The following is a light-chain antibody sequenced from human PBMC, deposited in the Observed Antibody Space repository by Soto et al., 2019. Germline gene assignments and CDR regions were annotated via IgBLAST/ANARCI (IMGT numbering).Light chain of an antibody. CDR1: SSNIGNNY. J-gene: IGLJ3*02. CDR3: VTWDISRTTGV. V-gene: IGLV1-51*01. CDR2: DNN. Sequence: QSALTQPPSVSAAPGQKVTISCSGSSSNIGNNYVSWYQHLPGAAPKLLIYDNNKRPSGIPDRFSGSKSGTSATLGITGLQTGDEADYYCVTWDISRTTGVFGGGTKLTVL.